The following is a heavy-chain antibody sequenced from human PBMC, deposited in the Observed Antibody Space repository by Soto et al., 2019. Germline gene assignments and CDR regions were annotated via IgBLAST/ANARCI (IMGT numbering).Heavy chain of an antibody. Sequence: QVQLVQSGAEVKKPGSSVKVSCKASGGTFSSYAISWVRQAPGQGLEWMGGIIPIFGTANYAQKFQGRVTITADESTSKAYMELGSLRSEDTAVYYCARGGGYCSGGSCYSRWYYYYGMDVWGQGTTVTVSS. D-gene: IGHD2-15*01. V-gene: IGHV1-69*01. CDR2: IIPIFGTA. CDR1: GGTFSSYA. CDR3: ARGGGYCSGGSCYSRWYYYYGMDV. J-gene: IGHJ6*02.